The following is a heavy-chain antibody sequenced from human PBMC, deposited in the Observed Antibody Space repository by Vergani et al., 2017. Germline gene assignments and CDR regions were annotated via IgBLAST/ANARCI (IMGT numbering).Heavy chain of an antibody. V-gene: IGHV5-51*01. J-gene: IGHJ3*01. CDR1: GYIFSNFW. Sequence: EKQLVPSGSETQKPGESLKISCHAFGYIFSNFWIGWVRQRPGRGLEWMGIIYPGDSEVKSNPTFRGQVIFSVDTSVNTAYLQWRSLQASDTATYFCASGGHGSENGGALQLWGQGTNITVSS. CDR2: IYPGDSEV. D-gene: IGHD3-10*01. CDR3: ASGGHGSENGGALQL.